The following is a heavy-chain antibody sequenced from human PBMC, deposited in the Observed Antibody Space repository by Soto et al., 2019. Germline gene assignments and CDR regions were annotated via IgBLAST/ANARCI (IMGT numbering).Heavy chain of an antibody. CDR1: GFTFSSYA. J-gene: IGHJ4*02. V-gene: IGHV3-23*01. CDR3: AISGDSSGYYLSDY. CDR2: ISGSGGST. Sequence: GGSLRLSCAASGFTFSSYAMSWVRQAPGKGLEWVSAISGSGGSTYYADSVKGRFTISRDNSKNTLYLQMNSLRAEDTAVYYCAISGDSSGYYLSDYWGQGTLVTVSS. D-gene: IGHD3-22*01.